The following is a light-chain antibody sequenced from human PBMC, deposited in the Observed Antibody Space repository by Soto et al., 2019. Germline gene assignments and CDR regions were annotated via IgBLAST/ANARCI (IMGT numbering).Light chain of an antibody. CDR1: QSVSST. Sequence: ELVLTQSPGTLSLSPGDRATLSCRASQSVSSTYLAWYQKKPGQAPRLLIFGASTRATGIPARFSGSGSGTEFTLTISSLQSEDFAVYYCQQYNNWPPYTFGQGTKLEIK. V-gene: IGKV3-15*01. J-gene: IGKJ2*01. CDR2: GAS. CDR3: QQYNNWPPYT.